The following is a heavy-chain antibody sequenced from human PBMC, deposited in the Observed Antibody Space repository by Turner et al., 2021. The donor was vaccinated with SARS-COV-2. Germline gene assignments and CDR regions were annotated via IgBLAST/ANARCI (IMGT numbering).Heavy chain of an antibody. V-gene: IGHV4-59*08. CDR2: IHYSGST. CDR3: ARHGFSGWYGGGMDV. J-gene: IGHJ6*02. D-gene: IGHD6-19*01. Sequence: QVQLQESGPGLVKPSETLSLTCAVSGGSISSYYWRWIRQPPRKGLEWIGYIHYSGSTNYNPSLKRRVTISVETSKNQFPLKLSVVTAADTAVYYCARHGFSGWYGGGMDVWGQGTTVTVSS. CDR1: GGSISSYY.